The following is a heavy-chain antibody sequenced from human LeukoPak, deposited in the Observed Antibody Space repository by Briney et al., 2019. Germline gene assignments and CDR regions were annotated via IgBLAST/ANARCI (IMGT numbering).Heavy chain of an antibody. Sequence: GASVKVSCKASGYTFTSYGISWVRQAPGQGLEWMGWISAYNGNTNYAQKLQGRVTMTTDTSTSTAYVELRSLRSDDTAVYYCARDITKGVVITPHYWGQGTLVTVSS. J-gene: IGHJ4*02. CDR2: ISAYNGNT. CDR3: ARDITKGVVITPHY. D-gene: IGHD3-22*01. CDR1: GYTFTSYG. V-gene: IGHV1-18*01.